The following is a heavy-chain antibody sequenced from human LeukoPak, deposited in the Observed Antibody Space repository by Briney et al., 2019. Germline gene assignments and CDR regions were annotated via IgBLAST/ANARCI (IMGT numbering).Heavy chain of an antibody. CDR2: ISSSSSSI. V-gene: IGHV3-21*01. CDR1: GFTFSTYS. D-gene: IGHD5-24*01. CDR3: ARDGFVEMATISTFDY. Sequence: PGGSLRLSCAASGFTFSTYSMNWVRQAPGRGLEWVSSISSSSSSIYYAASVKGRLTISRDNAKNSLYLQMNSLRAEDTAVYYCARDGFVEMATISTFDYWGQGNLVTVSS. J-gene: IGHJ4*02.